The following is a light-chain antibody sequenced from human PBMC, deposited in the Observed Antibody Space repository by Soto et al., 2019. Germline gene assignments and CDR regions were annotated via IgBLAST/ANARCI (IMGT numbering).Light chain of an antibody. V-gene: IGKV3-20*01. CDR3: QHYVTSLTT. J-gene: IGKJ1*01. CDR1: QSVTSNY. Sequence: PGERATLSCGASQSVTSNYLAWYQQKPGQAPWLLIFGASIRVTGIPDRFIGSGSGTDFTLTITRLEPEDFAVYYCQHYVTSLTTFGQGTKVEVK. CDR2: GAS.